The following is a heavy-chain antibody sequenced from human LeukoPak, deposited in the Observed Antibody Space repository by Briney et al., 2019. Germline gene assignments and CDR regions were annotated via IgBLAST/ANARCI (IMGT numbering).Heavy chain of an antibody. CDR1: GFTFGDYA. CDR2: IRGKAYGGTT. J-gene: IGHJ4*02. V-gene: IGHV3-49*03. CDR3: TKYSGRIDY. Sequence: GGSLRLSCTSSGFTFGDYAMSWFRQAPGKGLEWVAFIRGKAYGGTTEYAASVKGRFIISRDDSKSIAYLQMNSLKTEDAAVYYCTKYSGRIDYWGQGTLVTVSS. D-gene: IGHD5-18*01.